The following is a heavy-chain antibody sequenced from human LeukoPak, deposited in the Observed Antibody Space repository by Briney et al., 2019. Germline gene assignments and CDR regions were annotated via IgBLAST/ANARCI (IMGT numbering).Heavy chain of an antibody. Sequence: ASVKVSCKASGYTFTGYYMHWVRQAPGQGLEWMGWINPNSGGTNYAQKFQGRVTMTRDTSISTAYMELSRLRSDDTAVYYCARQLEGVPAALFDYWGQGTLVTGPS. CDR1: GYTFTGYY. J-gene: IGHJ4*02. CDR2: INPNSGGT. CDR3: ARQLEGVPAALFDY. V-gene: IGHV1-2*02. D-gene: IGHD2-2*01.